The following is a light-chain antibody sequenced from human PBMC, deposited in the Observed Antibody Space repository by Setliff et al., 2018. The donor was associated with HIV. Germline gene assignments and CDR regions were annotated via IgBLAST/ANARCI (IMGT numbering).Light chain of an antibody. CDR1: ALSNEY. Sequence: SYELTQPPSVSVSPGQTATITCSGDALSNEYAYWYQQKPGQAPVLVIYKDIGRPSGIPERVSGSKSGTTVTLTISGVQAEDEADYYCQSADSSGSYVFGTGTKVTVL. CDR3: QSADSSGSYV. CDR2: KDI. V-gene: IGLV3-25*03. J-gene: IGLJ1*01.